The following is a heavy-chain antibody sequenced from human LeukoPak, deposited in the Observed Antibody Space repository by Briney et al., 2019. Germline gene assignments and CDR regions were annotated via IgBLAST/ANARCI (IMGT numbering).Heavy chain of an antibody. CDR3: AKEGERYYDFWGGSNDAFDI. D-gene: IGHD3-3*01. CDR1: GFTFSSYA. V-gene: IGHV3-23*01. Sequence: GGSLRLSCAASGFTFSSYAMSWVRQAPGKGLEWVSAISGSGGSTYYADSVKGRFTISRDNSKNTLYLQMNSLRAEDTAVYYCAKEGERYYDFWGGSNDAFDIWAKGQWSPSLQ. CDR2: ISGSGGST. J-gene: IGHJ3*02.